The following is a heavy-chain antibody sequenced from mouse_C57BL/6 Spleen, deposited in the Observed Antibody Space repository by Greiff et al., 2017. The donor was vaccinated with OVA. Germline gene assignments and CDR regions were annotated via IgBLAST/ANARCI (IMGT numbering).Heavy chain of an antibody. J-gene: IGHJ2*01. V-gene: IGHV1-47*01. CDR2: FHPYNDDT. Sequence: QVHVKQSGAELVKPGASVKMSCKASGYTFTTYPIEWMKQNHGKSLEWIGNFHPYNDDTKYNEKFKGKATLTVEKSSSTVYLELSRLTSDDSAVYYCARGRGSSYEGYFDYWGQGTTLTVSS. CDR3: ARGRGSSYEGYFDY. CDR1: GYTFTTYP. D-gene: IGHD1-1*01.